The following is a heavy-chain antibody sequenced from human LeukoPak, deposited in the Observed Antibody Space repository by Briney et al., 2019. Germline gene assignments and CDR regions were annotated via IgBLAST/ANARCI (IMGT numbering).Heavy chain of an antibody. CDR2: INAGNGNT. CDR1: EYTFTSYA. V-gene: IGHV1-3*01. J-gene: IGHJ4*02. Sequence: ASVKVSCKASEYTFTSYAMHWVRQAPGQRLEWMGWINAGNGNTKYSQKLQGRVTITRDTSASTAYMELSSLRSEDTAVYYCARGLYYYDSSGYPTYYFDYWGQGTLVTVSS. CDR3: ARGLYYYDSSGYPTYYFDY. D-gene: IGHD3-22*01.